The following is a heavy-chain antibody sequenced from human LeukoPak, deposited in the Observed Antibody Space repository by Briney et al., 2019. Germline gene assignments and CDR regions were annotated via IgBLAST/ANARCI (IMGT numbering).Heavy chain of an antibody. CDR2: IIPIFGTA. CDR3: ARDYGGNSAAFDI. V-gene: IGHV1-69*13. D-gene: IGHD4-23*01. Sequence: SVKVSCKASGGTFSSYAISWVRQAPGQGLEWMGGIIPIFGTANYAQKFQGRVTITADESTSTAYMELSSLRSEDTAVYYCARDYGGNSAAFDIWGQGTMVTVSS. CDR1: GGTFSSYA. J-gene: IGHJ3*02.